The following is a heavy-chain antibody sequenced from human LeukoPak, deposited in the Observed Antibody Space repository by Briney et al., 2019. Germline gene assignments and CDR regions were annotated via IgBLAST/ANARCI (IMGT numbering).Heavy chain of an antibody. Sequence: SETLSLTCTVSGGSISSYYWSWIRQPPGKGLEWIGYIYYSGSTNYNPSLKSRVTISVDTSKNQFSLKLSSVTAADTAVYYCARDAGIAAADGWLDPWGQGTLVTVSS. D-gene: IGHD6-13*01. CDR3: ARDAGIAAADGWLDP. J-gene: IGHJ5*02. CDR1: GGSISSYY. CDR2: IYYSGST. V-gene: IGHV4-59*01.